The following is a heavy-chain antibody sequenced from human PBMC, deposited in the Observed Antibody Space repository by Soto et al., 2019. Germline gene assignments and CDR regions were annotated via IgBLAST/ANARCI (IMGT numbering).Heavy chain of an antibody. CDR3: VHTQGRSSDLEY. Sequence: ASGPTLVNPTQTLTLTCTLSGSSVSSSGVGVGWIRQPPGKALEWLALIYWDDDKRYSPSLKSRLTITKETSKNQVVLTMASVDPVDTATYFCVHTQGRSSDLEYWGQGMLVTVS. CDR2: IYWDDDK. CDR1: GSSVSSSGVG. D-gene: IGHD6-6*01. V-gene: IGHV2-5*02. J-gene: IGHJ4*02.